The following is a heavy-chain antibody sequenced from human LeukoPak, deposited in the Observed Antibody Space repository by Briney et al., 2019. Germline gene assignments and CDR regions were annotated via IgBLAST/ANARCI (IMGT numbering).Heavy chain of an antibody. D-gene: IGHD5-24*01. V-gene: IGHV1-69*13. Sequence: GASVKVSCKASGGTFSSYAISWARQAPGQGLEWMGGIIPIFGTANYAQKFQGRVTITADESTSTAYMELSSLRSEDTAVYYCARESATYVRFDPWGQGTLVTVSS. CDR1: GGTFSSYA. CDR3: ARESATYVRFDP. CDR2: IIPIFGTA. J-gene: IGHJ5*02.